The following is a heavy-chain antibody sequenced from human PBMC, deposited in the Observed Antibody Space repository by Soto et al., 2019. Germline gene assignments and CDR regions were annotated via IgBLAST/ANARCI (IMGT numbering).Heavy chain of an antibody. J-gene: IGHJ1*01. V-gene: IGHV1-18*01. CDR2: ISAYNGNT. D-gene: IGHD6-13*01. CDR1: GYTFTSYG. CDR3: ARESYSSSWFIAEYFQH. Sequence: GASVNVSCKASGYTFTSYGISWVRQAPGQGLEWMGWISAYNGNTNYAQKLQGRVTMTTDTSTSTAYMELRSLRSDDTAVYYCARESYSSSWFIAEYFQHWGQGTLVTVSS.